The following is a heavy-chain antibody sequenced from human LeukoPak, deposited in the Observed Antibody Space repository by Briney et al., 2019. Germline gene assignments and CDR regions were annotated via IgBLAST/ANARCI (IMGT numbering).Heavy chain of an antibody. CDR1: EFIFSDYW. CDR3: ARDNGGWFDS. J-gene: IGHJ5*01. V-gene: IGHV3-7*03. D-gene: IGHD3-10*01. CDR2: IKQGGREE. Sequence: QPGGPLRLSCVASEFIFSDYWMSWVRQAPGKGLEWVANIKQGGREEKYVGSVKGRFAISRDDAKSTLYLQMDSLSGDDTAVYYCARDNGGWFDSWGRGTLVTVSS.